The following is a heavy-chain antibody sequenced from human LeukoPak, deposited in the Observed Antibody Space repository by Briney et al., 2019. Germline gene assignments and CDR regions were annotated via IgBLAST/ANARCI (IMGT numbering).Heavy chain of an antibody. CDR1: GGSITNTNY. CDR2: VNLQGST. V-gene: IGHV4-4*02. J-gene: IGHJ4*02. Sequence: PSETLSLTCGVSGGSITNTNYWTWVRQPPGKGLEWIGEVNLQGSTNYNPSLMGRVAIAVDTSENHISLQLTSVTAADTAVYYCAREGGPYRPLDYSGQGTLVAVSS. CDR3: AREGGPYRPLDY.